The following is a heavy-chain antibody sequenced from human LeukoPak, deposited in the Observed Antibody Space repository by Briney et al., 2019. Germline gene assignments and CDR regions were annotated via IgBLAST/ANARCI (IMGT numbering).Heavy chain of an antibody. CDR1: GFTFSSYS. Sequence: PGGSLRLSCAASGFTFSSYSMNWVRQAPGKGLEWVSYISSSSSTIYYADSVRGRFTISRDNAKNSLYLQMNGLRAEDTAVYYCAREEWLRFNGYWGQGTLVTVSS. CDR2: ISSSSSTI. V-gene: IGHV3-48*01. D-gene: IGHD5-12*01. J-gene: IGHJ4*02. CDR3: AREEWLRFNGY.